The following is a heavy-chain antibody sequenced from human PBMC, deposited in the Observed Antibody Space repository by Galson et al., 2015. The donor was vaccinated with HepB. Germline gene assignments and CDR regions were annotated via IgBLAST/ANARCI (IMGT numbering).Heavy chain of an antibody. V-gene: IGHV1-69*13. CDR1: GGTFSSYA. CDR2: IIPIFGTA. J-gene: IGHJ5*02. CDR3: AREWSYGDIVVAPAAIGWFDP. Sequence: SVKVACKASGGTFSSYATSWVRQSPGQGLEWMGGIIPIFGTANYTLKFQVRDAITADESTSTAYMEMTSLRSEDTAVYYCAREWSYGDIVVAPAAIGWFDPWGQGTLVTVSS. D-gene: IGHD2-2*01.